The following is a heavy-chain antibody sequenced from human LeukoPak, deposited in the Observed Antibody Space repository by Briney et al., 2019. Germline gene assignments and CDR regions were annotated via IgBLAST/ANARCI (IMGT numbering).Heavy chain of an antibody. Sequence: PGGSLRLSCTASGFTFGDYAMSWVRQAPGKGLEWVGFIRSKANGGTTEYAASVKGRFTISRDDSKSIAYLQMNSLKTEDTAVYYCTRGSIVVVVTATLGEIDYWGQGTLVTVSS. D-gene: IGHD2-15*01. V-gene: IGHV3-49*04. CDR1: GFTFGDYA. CDR3: TRGSIVVVVTATLGEIDY. J-gene: IGHJ4*02. CDR2: IRSKANGGTT.